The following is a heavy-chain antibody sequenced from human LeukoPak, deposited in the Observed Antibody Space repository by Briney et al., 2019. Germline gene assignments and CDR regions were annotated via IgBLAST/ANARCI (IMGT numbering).Heavy chain of an antibody. CDR2: INNGGTTI. CDR3: VRDFQYASDI. V-gene: IGHV3-48*01. Sequence: GGSLRLSCAASGFIFSTYWMSWVRQAPGKGLEWFSYINNGGTTISYADSVKGRFTISRDNAENSLYLQMNSLRADDTAVYYCVRDFQYASDIWGQGTVVTVSS. J-gene: IGHJ3*02. CDR1: GFIFSTYW.